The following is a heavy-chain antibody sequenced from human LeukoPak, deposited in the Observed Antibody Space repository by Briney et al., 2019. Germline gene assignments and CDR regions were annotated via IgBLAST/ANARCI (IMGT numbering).Heavy chain of an antibody. CDR2: ISGSGGST. CDR1: GFTFSSYA. Sequence: PGGSLRLSCAASGFTFSSYAMSWVRQAPGKAPEWVSGISGSGGSTYSADSVKGRFTISRDNSKNTLYLQMNTLRAEDTAVYYCARSIYASGSFYTIDIWGQGTMVTVSS. D-gene: IGHD3-10*01. V-gene: IGHV3-23*01. J-gene: IGHJ3*02. CDR3: ARSIYASGSFYTIDI.